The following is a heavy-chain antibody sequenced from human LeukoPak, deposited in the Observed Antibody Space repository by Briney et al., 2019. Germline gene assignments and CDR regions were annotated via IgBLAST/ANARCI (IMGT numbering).Heavy chain of an antibody. V-gene: IGHV3-7*05. CDR3: ARDGYNYGPYYFDY. CDR1: GFTFSSYW. Sequence: GGSLRLSCAASGFTFSSYWMSWVRQAPGKGLEWVANIKQDGSEKYYVDSVKGRFTISRDNAKNSLYLQMNSLRAEDTAVYYCARDGYNYGPYYFDYWGQGTLVTVSS. J-gene: IGHJ4*02. CDR2: IKQDGSEK. D-gene: IGHD5-18*01.